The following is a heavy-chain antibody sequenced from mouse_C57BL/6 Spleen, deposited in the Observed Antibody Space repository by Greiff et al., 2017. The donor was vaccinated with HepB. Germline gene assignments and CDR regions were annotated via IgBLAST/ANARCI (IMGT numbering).Heavy chain of an antibody. V-gene: IGHV5-6*02. CDR1: GFTFSSYG. CDR2: ISSGGSYT. CDR3: ARDYYGSREVNYFDY. J-gene: IGHJ2*01. Sequence: EVMLVESGGDLVKPGGSLKLSCAASGFTFSSYGMSWVRQTPDKRLEWVATISSGGSYTYYPDSVKGRFTISRDNAKNTLYLQMSSLKSEDTAMYYFARDYYGSREVNYFDYWGQGTTLTVSS. D-gene: IGHD1-1*01.